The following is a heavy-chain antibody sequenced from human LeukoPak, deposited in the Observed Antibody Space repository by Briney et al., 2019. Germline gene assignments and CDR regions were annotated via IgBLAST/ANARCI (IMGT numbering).Heavy chain of an antibody. CDR1: GGSFSHYY. J-gene: IGHJ3*02. D-gene: IGHD6-13*01. CDR2: INHSGST. CDR3: AITSSSWADAFDI. Sequence: SETLSLTCAVYGGSFSHYYWSWIRQPPGKGLEWIGEINHSGSTNYDPSLKSRVTISVDTSKNQFSLKLSSVTAADTAVYYCAITSSSWADAFDIWGQGTMVTVSS. V-gene: IGHV4-34*01.